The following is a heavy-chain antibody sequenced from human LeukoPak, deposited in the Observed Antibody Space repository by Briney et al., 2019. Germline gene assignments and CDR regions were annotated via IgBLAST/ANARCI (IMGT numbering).Heavy chain of an antibody. CDR1: GYTFTGYY. Sequence: ASVKVSFKASGYTFTGYYMHWVRPAPGQGLAWMGWINPNSGGTNYAQKFYGRVTMTMDTSISTAYIELSRLRSDDTAVYYCARGVDTAMRVDAFDNWGQGTMVTVSS. V-gene: IGHV1-2*02. D-gene: IGHD5-18*01. J-gene: IGHJ3*02. CDR2: INPNSGGT. CDR3: ARGVDTAMRVDAFDN.